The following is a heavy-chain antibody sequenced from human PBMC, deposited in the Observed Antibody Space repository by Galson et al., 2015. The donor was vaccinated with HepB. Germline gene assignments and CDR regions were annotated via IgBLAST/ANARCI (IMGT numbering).Heavy chain of an antibody. V-gene: IGHV1-69*04. CDR1: GGTFSSYT. CDR2: IIPILGIA. J-gene: IGHJ3*02. D-gene: IGHD5-12*01. Sequence: SVKVSCKASGGTFSSYTISWVRQAPGQGLEWMGRIIPILGIANYAQKFQGRVTITADKSTSTAYMELSSLRSEDTAVYYCARDGRDSGYDRHAFDIWGQGTMVTVSS. CDR3: ARDGRDSGYDRHAFDI.